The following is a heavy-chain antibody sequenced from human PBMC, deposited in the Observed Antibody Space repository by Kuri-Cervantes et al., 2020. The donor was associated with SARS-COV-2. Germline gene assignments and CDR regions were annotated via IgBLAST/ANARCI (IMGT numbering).Heavy chain of an antibody. V-gene: IGHV4-34*01. J-gene: IGHJ4*02. CDR1: GGSFGGYY. Sequence: SETLSLTCAVYGGSFGGYYWSWIRQPPGKGLEWIGEINHSGSTNYNPSLKSRVTISVDTSKNQFSLKLSSVTAADTAVYYCARRRGYSGYVDRPSYFDYWGQGTLVTVSS. CDR3: ARRRGYSGYVDRPSYFDY. CDR2: INHSGST. D-gene: IGHD5-12*01.